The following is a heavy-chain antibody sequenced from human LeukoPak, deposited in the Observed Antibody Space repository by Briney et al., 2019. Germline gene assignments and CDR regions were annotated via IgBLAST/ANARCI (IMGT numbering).Heavy chain of an antibody. CDR2: ISSSGSTI. Sequence: PGGSLRLSCAASGFTFSDYYMSWIRQAPGKGLEWVSYISSSGSTIYYADSVKGRFTISRDNSKNTLYLQMNSLRAEDTAVYYCAKDSNWRDAFDIWGQGTMVTVSS. CDR1: GFTFSDYY. CDR3: AKDSNWRDAFDI. D-gene: IGHD1-1*01. V-gene: IGHV3-11*01. J-gene: IGHJ3*02.